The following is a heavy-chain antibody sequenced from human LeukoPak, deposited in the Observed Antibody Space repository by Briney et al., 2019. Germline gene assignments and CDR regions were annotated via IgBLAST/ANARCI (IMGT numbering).Heavy chain of an antibody. CDR3: AREQLYRTFIANWSDP. Sequence: PSQTLSLTCTVSGGSISSGSYYWSWIRQPAGKGLEWIGRIYTSGSTNYNPSLKSQVTISVDTSKNQFSLKLSSVTAADTAVYYCAREQLYRTFIANWSDPWGQGTLVTVSS. CDR2: IYTSGST. D-gene: IGHD5-24*01. J-gene: IGHJ5*02. CDR1: GGSISSGSYY. V-gene: IGHV4-61*02.